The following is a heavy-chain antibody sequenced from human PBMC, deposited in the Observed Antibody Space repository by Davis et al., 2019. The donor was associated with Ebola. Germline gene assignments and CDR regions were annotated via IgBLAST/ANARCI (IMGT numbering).Heavy chain of an antibody. Sequence: ASVKVSCKASGYTFTSYAMHWVRQAPGQRLEWMGWINAGNGNTKYSQKFQGRVTMTTDTSTSTAYMELRSLRSDDTAVYYCARDLEVIAAAGLVGYYYYGMDVWGQGTTVTVSS. D-gene: IGHD6-13*01. CDR2: INAGNGNT. CDR1: GYTFTSYA. CDR3: ARDLEVIAAAGLVGYYYYGMDV. J-gene: IGHJ6*02. V-gene: IGHV1-3*01.